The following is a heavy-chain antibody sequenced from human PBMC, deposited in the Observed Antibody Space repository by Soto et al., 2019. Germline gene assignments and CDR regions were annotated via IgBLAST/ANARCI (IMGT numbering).Heavy chain of an antibody. J-gene: IGHJ3*02. CDR2: ISAYNGNT. D-gene: IGHD7-27*01. CDR3: AREVPNWGSFDAFDI. Sequence: ASVKVSCKASGYTFTSYGISWVRQAPGQGLEWMGWISAYNGNTNYAQKLQGRVTMTTDTSTSTACMELRSLRSDDTAVYYCAREVPNWGSFDAFDIWGQGTMVTVSS. V-gene: IGHV1-18*01. CDR1: GYTFTSYG.